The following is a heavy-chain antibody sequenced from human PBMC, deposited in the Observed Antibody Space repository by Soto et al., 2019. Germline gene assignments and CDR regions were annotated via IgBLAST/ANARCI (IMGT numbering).Heavy chain of an antibody. CDR2: IYYSGST. V-gene: IGHV4-39*01. J-gene: IGHJ4*02. CDR3: ARQARQYYYDSSGPPDY. D-gene: IGHD3-22*01. Sequence: SETLSLTCTFSGSSISSSSYYWGWIRQPPGKGLEWIGSIYYSGSTYYNPSLKSRVTISVDTSKNQFSLKLSSVTAADTVVYYCARQARQYYYDSSGPPDYWGQGTLVTVS. CDR1: GSSISSSSYY.